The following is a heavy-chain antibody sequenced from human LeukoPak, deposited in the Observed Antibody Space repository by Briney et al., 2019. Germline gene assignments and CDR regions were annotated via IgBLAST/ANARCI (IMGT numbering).Heavy chain of an antibody. V-gene: IGHV3-7*01. CDR1: GFIFSNYW. CDR2: IKQDGSEK. Sequence: GGSLRLSCAASGFIFSNYWMSWVRQAPGKGLEWVANIKQDGSEKYYVDSVKGRFTISRDNAKNSLYLQMNSLRVEDTAIYYCATVGAVTEGAFDVWGQGTMVTVSS. D-gene: IGHD4-17*01. CDR3: ATVGAVTEGAFDV. J-gene: IGHJ3*01.